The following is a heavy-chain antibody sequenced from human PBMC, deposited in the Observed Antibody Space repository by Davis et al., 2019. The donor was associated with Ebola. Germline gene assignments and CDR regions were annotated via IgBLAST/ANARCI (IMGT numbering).Heavy chain of an antibody. CDR3: ARVTDGAGIFTYWYFDL. J-gene: IGHJ2*01. CDR1: GFTFSSYA. CDR2: ISYDGSNK. V-gene: IGHV3-30-3*01. Sequence: GESLKISCAASGFTFSSYAMHWVRQAPGKGLEWVAVISYDGSNKYYADSVKGRFTISRDNSKNTLYLQMNSLRAEDTAVYYCARVTDGAGIFTYWYFDLWGRGTLVTVSS. D-gene: IGHD3-9*01.